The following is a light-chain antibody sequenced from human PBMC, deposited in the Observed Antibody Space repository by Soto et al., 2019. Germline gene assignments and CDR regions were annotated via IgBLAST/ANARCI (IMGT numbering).Light chain of an antibody. CDR2: GNS. J-gene: IGLJ1*01. V-gene: IGLV1-40*01. CDR3: QSYDSSLYV. Sequence: QSVLTQPPSVSGAPGQRVTISCTGSSSNIGAGYDVHWYQQLPGTAPKLLIYGNSNRPSGVPDRFSGSKSGTSASLAITGLQAEDEADYYCQSYDSSLYVFGTGTKV. CDR1: SSNIGAGYD.